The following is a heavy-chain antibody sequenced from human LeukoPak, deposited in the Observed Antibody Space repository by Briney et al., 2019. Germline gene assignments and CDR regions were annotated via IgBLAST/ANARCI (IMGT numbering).Heavy chain of an antibody. CDR3: VRGDYSDRSGYYFGGGF. V-gene: IGHV1-2*02. J-gene: IGHJ4*02. CDR1: GNSFTGYY. CDR2: MNPKTGGT. D-gene: IGHD3-22*01. Sequence: ASVKVSCKASGNSFTGYYMHWVRQAPGQGLEWMGWMNPKTGGTNYAQDFQGRLSMTRDTSVSTAYMELTSLKSDDTAVYYCVRGDYSDRSGYYFGGGFWGQGTPITVSS.